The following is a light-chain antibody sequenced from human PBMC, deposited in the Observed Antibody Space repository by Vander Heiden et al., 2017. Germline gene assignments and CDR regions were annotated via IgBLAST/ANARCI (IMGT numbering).Light chain of an antibody. Sequence: EIVLTQSPGTLSLSPGERATLSCRASQSVSSSYLACYQQKPGQAPRLPTYGSSSRATGIPDRFSGSGSGTDFTLTISRLEPEDFAVYYCQQYGSSPETFGQGTKVEIK. J-gene: IGKJ1*01. CDR1: QSVSSSY. CDR3: QQYGSSPET. V-gene: IGKV3-20*01. CDR2: GSS.